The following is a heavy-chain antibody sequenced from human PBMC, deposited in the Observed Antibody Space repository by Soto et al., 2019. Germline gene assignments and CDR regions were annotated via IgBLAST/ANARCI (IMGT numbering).Heavy chain of an antibody. J-gene: IGHJ6*02. CDR3: AGIAVAGTYYYGMDV. Sequence: PGESLKISCKGSGYSFTSYWIGWVRQMPGKGLEWMGIIYPGDSDTRYSPSFQGQVTISADKPISTAYLQWSSLKASDTAMYYCAGIAVAGTYYYGMDVWGQGTTVTVSS. D-gene: IGHD6-19*01. V-gene: IGHV5-51*01. CDR1: GYSFTSYW. CDR2: IYPGDSDT.